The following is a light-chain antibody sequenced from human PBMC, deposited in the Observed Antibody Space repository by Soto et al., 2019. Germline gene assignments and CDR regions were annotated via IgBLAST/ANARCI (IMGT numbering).Light chain of an antibody. CDR3: SSYASGSTLV. CDR2: EVS. J-gene: IGLJ2*01. CDR1: SSDVGGYNY. V-gene: IGLV2-14*01. Sequence: QSVLTQPASVSGSPGQSVTISCTGTSSDVGGYNYVSWYQQHPGKAPKLMIYEVSNRPSGVSNRFAGSKSGNTASLTISGLQAAGEADYYCSSYASGSTLVFGGGTKLTVL.